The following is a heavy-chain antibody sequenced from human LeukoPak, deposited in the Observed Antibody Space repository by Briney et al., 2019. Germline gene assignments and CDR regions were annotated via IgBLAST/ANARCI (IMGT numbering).Heavy chain of an antibody. CDR2: MNPNSGNT. CDR1: GYTFTSYD. D-gene: IGHD3-3*01. V-gene: IGHV1-8*01. CDR3: AGYPHYDFWSGYYFTPYYYGMDV. J-gene: IGHJ6*02. Sequence: ASVKVSCKASGYTFTSYDINWVRQATGQGLEWMGWMNPNSGNTGYAQKFQGRVTMTRNTSISTAYMELSSLRSEDTAVYYCAGYPHYDFWSGYYFTPYYYGMDVWGQGTTVTVSS.